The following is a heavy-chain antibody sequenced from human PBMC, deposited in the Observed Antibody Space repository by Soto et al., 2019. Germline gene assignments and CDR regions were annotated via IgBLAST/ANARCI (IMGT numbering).Heavy chain of an antibody. CDR3: ARDLSTTGDYLSSNWFDP. J-gene: IGHJ5*02. CDR2: INPSGGST. Sequence: SSEPVSHQASRYSFTSYYMHWVRQAPGQGLEWMGIINPSGGSTSYAQKFQGRVTMTRDTSTSTVYMELSSLRSEDTAVYYCARDLSTTGDYLSSNWFDPWGQGTLVTVSS. D-gene: IGHD4-17*01. CDR1: RYSFTSYY. V-gene: IGHV1-46*01.